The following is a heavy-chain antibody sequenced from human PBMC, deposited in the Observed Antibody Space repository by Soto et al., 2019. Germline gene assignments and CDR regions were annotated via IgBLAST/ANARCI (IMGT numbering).Heavy chain of an antibody. CDR3: ARVTTTVTSKLFDY. V-gene: IGHV1-18*01. CDR2: ISAYNGNT. D-gene: IGHD4-17*01. CDR1: GYTFTNYG. J-gene: IGHJ4*02. Sequence: ASVKVSCKAFGYTFTNYGITWVRQAPGQGLEWMGWISAYNGNTNYAQKLQGRVTMTTDTSTSTAYMELKSLRSDDTAVYYCARVTTTVTSKLFDYWGQGTLLTVSS.